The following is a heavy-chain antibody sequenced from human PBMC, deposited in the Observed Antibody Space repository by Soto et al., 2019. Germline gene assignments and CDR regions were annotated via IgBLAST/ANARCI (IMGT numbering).Heavy chain of an antibody. Sequence: ASVKVSCKASGYTFTSYGISWVRQAPGQGLEWMGWISAYNGNTNYAQKLQGRVTMTTDTSTSTAYMELSSLRSEDTAVYYCAHRPPGIAAAGPKGYAFDIWGQGTMVTVSS. CDR3: AHRPPGIAAAGPKGYAFDI. D-gene: IGHD6-13*01. J-gene: IGHJ3*02. V-gene: IGHV1-18*01. CDR2: ISAYNGNT. CDR1: GYTFTSYG.